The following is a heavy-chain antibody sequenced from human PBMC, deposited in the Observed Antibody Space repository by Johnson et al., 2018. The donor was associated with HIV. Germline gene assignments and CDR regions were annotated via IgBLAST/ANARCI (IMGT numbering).Heavy chain of an antibody. D-gene: IGHD6-19*01. CDR2: IYSGGST. CDR3: ARDPPGATGIQVAEDAFDI. CDR1: GFTVSSNY. V-gene: IGHV3-66*01. J-gene: IGHJ3*02. Sequence: VQLVESGGGLVKPGGSLRLSCAASGFTVSSNYMSWVRQAPGKGLEWVSVIYSGGSTYYADSVKGRFTISRDNSKNTLYLQMNSLRAEDTAVYYCARDPPGATGIQVAEDAFDIWGQGTMVTVSS.